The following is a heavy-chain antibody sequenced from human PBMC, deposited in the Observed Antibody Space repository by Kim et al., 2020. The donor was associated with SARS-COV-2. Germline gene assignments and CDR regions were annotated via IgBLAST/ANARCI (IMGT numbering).Heavy chain of an antibody. D-gene: IGHD6-13*01. Sequence: GGSLRLSCAASGFSFSSYAMHWVRQAPGMGLEWVAVISYDGSNRYYADSVKGRFTISRANFKNTLYLQMNSLRAEDTALYYCARDSGQGYSSSWTGDFDYWGQGTLVTVSS. CDR2: ISYDGSNR. J-gene: IGHJ4*02. CDR3: ARDSGQGYSSSWTGDFDY. V-gene: IGHV3-30*04. CDR1: GFSFSSYA.